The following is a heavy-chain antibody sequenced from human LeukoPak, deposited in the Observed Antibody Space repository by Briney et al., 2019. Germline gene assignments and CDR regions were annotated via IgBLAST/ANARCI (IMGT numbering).Heavy chain of an antibody. J-gene: IGHJ5*02. V-gene: IGHV1-2*02. CDR2: INPNSGGT. CDR1: GYTFTGYY. Sequence: GASVKVSCQASGYTFTGYYMHWVRQAPGQGLESMGWINPNSGGTNYAQKFQGRVTMTRDTSISTAYMELSRLRSDDTAVYYCARVHRKDIFSPGDYHGSGTKGFDPCGQGTLVTVSS. D-gene: IGHD3-10*01. CDR3: ARVHRKDIFSPGDYHGSGTKGFDP.